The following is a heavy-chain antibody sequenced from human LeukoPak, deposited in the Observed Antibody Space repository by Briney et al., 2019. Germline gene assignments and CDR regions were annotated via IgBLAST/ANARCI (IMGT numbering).Heavy chain of an antibody. CDR1: GFTFSSYT. D-gene: IGHD5-18*01. V-gene: IGHV3-48*04. CDR2: NSSGGNTI. Sequence: GGSLRLSCAVPGFTFSSYTMNWVRQAPGKGLEWVSYNSSGGNTIYYADSVKGRFTISRDNAKNSLYLQMNSLRAEDTAVYYCAREGTAMVSFDYWGKGTLVTVSS. J-gene: IGHJ4*02. CDR3: AREGTAMVSFDY.